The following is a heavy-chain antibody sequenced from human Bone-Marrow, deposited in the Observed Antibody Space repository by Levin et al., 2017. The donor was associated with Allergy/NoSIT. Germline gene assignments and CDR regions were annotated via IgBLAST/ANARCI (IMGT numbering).Heavy chain of an antibody. D-gene: IGHD2-2*01. CDR2: IYWDNDK. Sequence: SGPTLVKPTQTLTLTCTFSGLSLSTSGVGVSWIRQPPGKALEWLALIYWDNDKRYSPSLKSRLTITKDTSKNQVVLTMTNMDPVDTATYYCAHRHCTSTSCYAGGMFDYWGQGTLVTVSS. CDR3: AHRHCTSTSCYAGGMFDY. J-gene: IGHJ4*02. CDR1: GLSLSTSGVG. V-gene: IGHV2-5*02.